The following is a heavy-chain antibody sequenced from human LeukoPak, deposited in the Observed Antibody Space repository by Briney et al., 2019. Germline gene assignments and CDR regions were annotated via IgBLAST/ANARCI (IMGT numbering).Heavy chain of an antibody. CDR3: AKDYVEFDS. CDR1: GFTFNGYA. Sequence: GGSLRLSCAASGFTFNGYAMTWVRQAPGKGLECVVAIIGSGGSAFYADSVKGRFTISRDNSRNTLFLQMNSLRVEDTAVYYCAKDYVEFDSWGQGTLVTVSS. D-gene: IGHD3-16*01. CDR2: IIGSGGSA. V-gene: IGHV3-23*01. J-gene: IGHJ4*02.